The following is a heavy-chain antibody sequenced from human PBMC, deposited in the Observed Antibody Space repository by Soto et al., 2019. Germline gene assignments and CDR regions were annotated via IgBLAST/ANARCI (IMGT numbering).Heavy chain of an antibody. CDR1: GYTFTNYA. Sequence: QVQLVQSGAEVKEPGASVTASCKASGYTFTNYAIHWVRQAPGQSLDWMGCIKAGNGDTKYSQKFQGRLTITRDTSATTDYMELNSLRSEDTAVYYCARIQDGISGSYAYFDLWGQGTLVSVSS. V-gene: IGHV1-3*01. J-gene: IGHJ4*02. CDR2: IKAGNGDT. D-gene: IGHD1-26*01. CDR3: ARIQDGISGSYAYFDL.